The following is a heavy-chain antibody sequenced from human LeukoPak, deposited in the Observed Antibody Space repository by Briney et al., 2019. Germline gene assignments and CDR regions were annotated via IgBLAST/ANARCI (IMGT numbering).Heavy chain of an antibody. D-gene: IGHD3-10*01. CDR1: GYTFTGYY. Sequence: ASVRVSCKASGYTFTGYYMHWVRQAPGQGLEWMGWINPNSGGTNYAQKFQGRVTMTRDTSISTAYMELSRLRSDDTAVYYCARVNPMVRGVIIDTSNWFDPWGQGTLVTVSS. V-gene: IGHV1-2*02. CDR3: ARVNPMVRGVIIDTSNWFDP. J-gene: IGHJ5*02. CDR2: INPNSGGT.